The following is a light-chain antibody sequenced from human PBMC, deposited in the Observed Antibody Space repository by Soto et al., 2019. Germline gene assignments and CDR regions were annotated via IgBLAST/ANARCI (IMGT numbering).Light chain of an antibody. Sequence: EIVLTQSPGTLSLSPGERATLSCRASQSVSSSYLAWYQQKPGQAPRLLIYDASTRATSIPARFSGSGSGTELTLTISSLQSEDFAVYFCQQYNTWPWTFGQGTKV. CDR2: DAS. V-gene: IGKV3-15*01. CDR3: QQYNTWPWT. CDR1: QSVSSSY. J-gene: IGKJ1*01.